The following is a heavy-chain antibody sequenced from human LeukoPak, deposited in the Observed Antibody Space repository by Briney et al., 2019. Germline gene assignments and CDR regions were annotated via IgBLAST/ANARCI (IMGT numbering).Heavy chain of an antibody. CDR1: GYTFTVYY. J-gene: IGHJ4*02. V-gene: IGHV1-2*02. D-gene: IGHD3-9*01. CDR3: ARDRDDILTGYYSIDY. CDR2: INPNSGGT. Sequence: GASVNVSCKASGYTFTVYYMHWVRQAPGQGLEWMGWINPNSGGTNYAQKFQGRVTMTRDTSISTAYMELSRLRSDDTAVYYCARDRDDILTGYYSIDYWGQGTLVTVSS.